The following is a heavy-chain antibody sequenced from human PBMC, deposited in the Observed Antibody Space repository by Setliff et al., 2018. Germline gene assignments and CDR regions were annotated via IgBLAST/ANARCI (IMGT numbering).Heavy chain of an antibody. Sequence: SETLSLTCTVYGGSFSDYYWGWIRQPPGKGLEWIVTMSHRGRTYYNPSLESRVTMSLDTSNNQFSLKLRSVTAADTAVYYCARDPGFRSGTWSLDLWGQGTQVTVS. V-gene: IGHV4-38-2*02. CDR3: ARDPGFRSGTWSLDL. CDR2: MSHRGRT. J-gene: IGHJ5*02. D-gene: IGHD3-10*01. CDR1: GGSFSDYY.